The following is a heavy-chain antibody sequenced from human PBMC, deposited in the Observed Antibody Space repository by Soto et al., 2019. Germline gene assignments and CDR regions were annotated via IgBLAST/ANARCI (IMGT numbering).Heavy chain of an antibody. CDR2: INPTSGAT. V-gene: IGHV1-46*03. CDR1: GYTFSTYF. Sequence: ASVKVSCKTSGYTFSTYFMHWVRRAPGQGLEWMGVINPTSGATSYSQRFQARVTMTRDTSTGTVDMELRSLTSDDTAVYYCVRDSNYDLWSGYTYFDYWGQGTLVTVPQ. J-gene: IGHJ4*02. D-gene: IGHD3-3*01. CDR3: VRDSNYDLWSGYTYFDY.